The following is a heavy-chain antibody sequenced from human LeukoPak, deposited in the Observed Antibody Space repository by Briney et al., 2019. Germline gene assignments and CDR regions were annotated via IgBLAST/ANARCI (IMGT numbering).Heavy chain of an antibody. V-gene: IGHV3-15*01. D-gene: IGHD6-13*01. Sequence: PGGSLRLSCAASGFTFSNAWMSWVRQAPGKGLEWVGRIKSKTDGGTTDYAAPVKGRFTISRDDSKNTLYLQMNSLRAEDTAVYYCAKDSIAAADPTHLGGQGTLVTVSS. CDR2: IKSKTDGGTT. CDR3: AKDSIAAADPTHL. J-gene: IGHJ4*02. CDR1: GFTFSNAW.